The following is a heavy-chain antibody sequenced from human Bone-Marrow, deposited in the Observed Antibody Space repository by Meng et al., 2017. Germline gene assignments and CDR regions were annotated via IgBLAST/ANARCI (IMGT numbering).Heavy chain of an antibody. Sequence: SVKVSCKASGGTFSSYTISWVRQAPGQGLEWMGRIIPILGIANYAQKFQGRVTITADKSTSTAYMELSSLRSEDTAVYYCARSHLRQRWLQFSYWGQGTLVTVSS. J-gene: IGHJ4*02. CDR2: IIPILGIA. CDR3: ARSHLRQRWLQFSY. D-gene: IGHD5-24*01. V-gene: IGHV1-69*02. CDR1: GGTFSSYT.